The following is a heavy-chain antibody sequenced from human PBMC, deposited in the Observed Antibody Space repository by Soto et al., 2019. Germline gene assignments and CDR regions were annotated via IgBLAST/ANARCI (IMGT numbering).Heavy chain of an antibody. Sequence: VQLVESGGGVVQPGRSLRLSCAASGFTFRTYGMYWVRQAPGKGLEWVAVIWYDASNKYYADSVKGRFTISRDNSENTLYLQMTSLRAEDTAVYYCARERVDGGGLDLWGQGTLVTVSS. CDR3: ARERVDGGGLDL. J-gene: IGHJ4*02. D-gene: IGHD5-12*01. V-gene: IGHV3-33*01. CDR1: GFTFRTYG. CDR2: IWYDASNK.